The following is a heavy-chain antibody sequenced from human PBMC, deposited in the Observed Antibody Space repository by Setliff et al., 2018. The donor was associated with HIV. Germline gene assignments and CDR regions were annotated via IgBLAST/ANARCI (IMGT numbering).Heavy chain of an antibody. CDR1: GGSISSSSYY. J-gene: IGHJ6*04. Sequence: SETLSLTCTVSGGSISSSSYYWGWIRQPPGKGLEWIGSIYYSGSTYYNPSLKSRVTISVDTSKNQFSLKLSSVTAADTAVYYCARGIAAAGPPYVWGKGTTVTVSS. D-gene: IGHD6-13*01. CDR2: IYYSGST. CDR3: ARGIAAAGPPYV. V-gene: IGHV4-39*01.